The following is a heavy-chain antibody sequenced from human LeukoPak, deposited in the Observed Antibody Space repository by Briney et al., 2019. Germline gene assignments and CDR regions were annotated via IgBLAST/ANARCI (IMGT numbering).Heavy chain of an antibody. CDR3: ARENCSSTSCYPYYMDV. CDR1: GYTFTSYG. Sequence: ASVKVSCKASGYTFTSYGISWVRQAPGQGLEWMGWISAYNGNTNYAQKLQGGVTMTTDTSTSTAYMELRSLRSDDTAVYYCARENCSSTSCYPYYMDVWGKGTTVTVSS. D-gene: IGHD2-2*01. V-gene: IGHV1-18*01. J-gene: IGHJ6*03. CDR2: ISAYNGNT.